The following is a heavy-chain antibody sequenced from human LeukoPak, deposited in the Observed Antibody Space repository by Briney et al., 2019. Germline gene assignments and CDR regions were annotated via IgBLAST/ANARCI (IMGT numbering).Heavy chain of an antibody. Sequence: SETLSLTCTVSGGSISSSSYYWGWIRQPPGKGLEWIGSIYYSGSTYYSPSLKSRVTISVDTSKNQFSLELSSVTAADTAVYYCARDWGYCSGGSCGPEPDAFDIWGQGTMVTVSS. D-gene: IGHD2-15*01. J-gene: IGHJ3*02. V-gene: IGHV4-39*07. CDR1: GGSISSSSYY. CDR3: ARDWGYCSGGSCGPEPDAFDI. CDR2: IYYSGST.